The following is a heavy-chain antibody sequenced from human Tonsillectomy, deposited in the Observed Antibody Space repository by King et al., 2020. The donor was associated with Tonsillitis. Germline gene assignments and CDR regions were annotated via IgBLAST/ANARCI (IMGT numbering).Heavy chain of an antibody. D-gene: IGHD5-24*01. CDR1: GGSISRYY. CDR3: AREMATPWGGFDY. CDR2: ISYTGST. J-gene: IGHJ4*02. V-gene: IGHV4-59*01. Sequence: QLQESGPGLVKPSETLSLTCTVSGGSISRYYWSWIRQPPGKGLEWIGYISYTGSTNYNPSLKSRLTFSVDTSKNQFSLKLSSVTAADTAVYYCAREMATPWGGFDYWGQGTLVPVAS.